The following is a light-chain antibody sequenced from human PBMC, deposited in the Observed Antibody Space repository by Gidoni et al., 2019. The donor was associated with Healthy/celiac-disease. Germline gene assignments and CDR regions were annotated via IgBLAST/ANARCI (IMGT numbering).Light chain of an antibody. CDR3: KQSYSTPPT. Sequence: DIQMTQSPSSLSASVGDRVTITCRASQSISSYLNGYQQKPGKAPKLLFYAASSLQSGVPSRFSGSGSGTDFTLTISSLQPEDFATYYCKQSYSTPPTFGQGTRLEIK. V-gene: IGKV1-39*01. J-gene: IGKJ5*01. CDR2: AAS. CDR1: QSISSY.